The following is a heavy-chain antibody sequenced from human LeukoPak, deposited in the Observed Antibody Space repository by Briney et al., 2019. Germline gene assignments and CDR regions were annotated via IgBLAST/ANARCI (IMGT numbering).Heavy chain of an antibody. CDR3: ARGPDYCSSTSCPYYFDY. CDR2: IYYSGST. J-gene: IGHJ4*02. Sequence: SETLSLTCTVSGGSISSSSYYWGWIRQPPGKGLEWIGSIYYSGSTYYNPSLKSRVTISVDTSKNQFSLKLSSVTAADTAVYYCARGPDYCSSTSCPYYFDYWGQGTLVTVSS. CDR1: GGSISSSSYY. V-gene: IGHV4-39*01. D-gene: IGHD2-2*01.